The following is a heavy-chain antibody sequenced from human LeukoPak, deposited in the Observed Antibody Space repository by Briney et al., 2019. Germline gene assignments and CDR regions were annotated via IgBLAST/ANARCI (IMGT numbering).Heavy chain of an antibody. CDR1: GYTFTSYD. Sequence: ASVKVSCKASGYTFTSYDINWVRQATGQGLEWMGWMNPNSGNTGYAQKFQGRVTITRNTSIGTAYMELSSLRSEDTAVYYCARVRAVGRRYYGSGKTINPYYYYYYMDVWGKGTTVTVSS. V-gene: IGHV1-8*03. CDR3: ARVRAVGRRYYGSGKTINPYYYYYYMDV. CDR2: MNPNSGNT. J-gene: IGHJ6*03. D-gene: IGHD3-10*01.